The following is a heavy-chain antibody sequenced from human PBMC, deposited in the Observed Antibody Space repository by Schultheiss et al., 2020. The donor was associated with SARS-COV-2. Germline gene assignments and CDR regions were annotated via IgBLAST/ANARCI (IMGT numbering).Heavy chain of an antibody. CDR2: IWYDGSNK. D-gene: IGHD5-12*01. J-gene: IGHJ6*02. Sequence: GGSLRLSCAASGFTFSSYGMHWVRQAPGKGLEWVAVIWYDGSNKYYADSVKGRFTISRDNAKNALYLQMNSLRAEDTAVYYCAKDIVATYYYGMDVWGQGTTVTVSS. CDR3: AKDIVATYYYGMDV. CDR1: GFTFSSYG. V-gene: IGHV3-33*03.